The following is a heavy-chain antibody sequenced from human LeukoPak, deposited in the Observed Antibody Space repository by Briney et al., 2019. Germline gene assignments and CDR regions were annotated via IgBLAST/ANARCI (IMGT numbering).Heavy chain of an antibody. Sequence: GGSLRLSCAASGFTFSSYGMHWVRQAPGKGLEWVAVISYDGSNKYYADSVKGRFTISRDNSKNTLYLQMNSLRAEDTAVYYCAKDRNAATYSGGWGNFDYWGQGTLVTVSS. J-gene: IGHJ4*02. CDR2: ISYDGSNK. CDR3: AKDRNAATYSGGWGNFDY. D-gene: IGHD6-19*01. V-gene: IGHV3-30*18. CDR1: GFTFSSYG.